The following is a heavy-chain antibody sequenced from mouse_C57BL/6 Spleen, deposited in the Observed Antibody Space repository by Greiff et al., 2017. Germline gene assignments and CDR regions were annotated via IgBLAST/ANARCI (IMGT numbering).Heavy chain of an antibody. CDR2: IDPEDGDT. D-gene: IGHD2-5*01. Sequence: EVKLMESGAELVRPGASVKLSCTASGFNIKDYYMHWVKQRPEQGLEWIGRIDPEDGDTEYAPKFQGKATMTADTSSNTAYLQLSSLTSEDTAVYYCTEAYYSNYGAYWGQGTLVTVSA. J-gene: IGHJ3*01. CDR3: TEAYYSNYGAY. V-gene: IGHV14-1*01. CDR1: GFNIKDYY.